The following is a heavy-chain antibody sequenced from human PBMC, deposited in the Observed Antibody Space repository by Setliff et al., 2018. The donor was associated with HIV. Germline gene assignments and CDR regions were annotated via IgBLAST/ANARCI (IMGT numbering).Heavy chain of an antibody. J-gene: IGHJ3*01. V-gene: IGHV4-34*12. Sequence: SETLSLTCAVYGGSFSGYYWSWIRQPPGKGLEWIGEIIHSGSTNYNPSLKSRVTVPADTSKNQFSLRLNSVTAADTAVYYCAREERGWSNRGAFDVWGLGTMVTVSS. CDR2: IIHSGST. CDR3: AREERGWSNRGAFDV. D-gene: IGHD6-19*01. CDR1: GGSFSGYY.